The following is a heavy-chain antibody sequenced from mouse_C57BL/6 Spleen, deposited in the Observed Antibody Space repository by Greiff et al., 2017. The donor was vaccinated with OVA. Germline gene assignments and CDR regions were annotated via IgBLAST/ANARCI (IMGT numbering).Heavy chain of an antibody. CDR3: ARQGGQLRPYFDY. V-gene: IGHV1-80*01. D-gene: IGHD3-2*02. Sequence: QVQLKESGAELVKPGASVKISCKASGYAFGSYWMNWVKQRPGKGLEWIGQIYPGDGDTNYNGKFKGKATLTADKSSSTAYMQLSSLTSEDSAVYFCARQGGQLRPYFDYWGQGTTLTVSS. J-gene: IGHJ2*01. CDR2: IYPGDGDT. CDR1: GYAFGSYW.